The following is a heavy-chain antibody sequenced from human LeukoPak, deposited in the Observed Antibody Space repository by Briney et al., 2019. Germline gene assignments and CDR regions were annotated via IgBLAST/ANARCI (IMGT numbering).Heavy chain of an antibody. V-gene: IGHV3-21*01. Sequence: GGSLRLSCAASGFTFSSYSMNWVRQAPGKGLEWVSSISSSSSYIYYADSVKGRFTISRDNAKNSLYLQMNSLRAEDTAVYYCARDWDTYYYDSSGWFFDYWGLGTLVTVS. CDR1: GFTFSSYS. CDR2: ISSSSSYI. CDR3: ARDWDTYYYDSSGWFFDY. D-gene: IGHD3-22*01. J-gene: IGHJ4*02.